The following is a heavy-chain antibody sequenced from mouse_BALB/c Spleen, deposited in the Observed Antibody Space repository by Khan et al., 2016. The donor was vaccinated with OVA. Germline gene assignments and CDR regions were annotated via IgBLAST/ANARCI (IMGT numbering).Heavy chain of an antibody. V-gene: IGHV9-4*02. Sequence: QIQLVQSGPELKKPGETVRISCKASGYTFTTAGIQWVQKMPGKGLKWIGWINTHSGVPKYAEDFKGRFAFSLEISVNTAYLQITNLKNEDTATYFCERGGAAYYRNDGGAREYWGQGTSVTVSS. J-gene: IGHJ4*01. D-gene: IGHD2-14*01. CDR2: INTHSGVP. CDR3: ERGGAAYYRNDGGAREY. CDR1: GYTFTTAG.